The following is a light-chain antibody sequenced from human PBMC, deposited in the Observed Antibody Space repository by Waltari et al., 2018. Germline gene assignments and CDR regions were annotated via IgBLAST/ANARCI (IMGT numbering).Light chain of an antibody. CDR2: GAS. CDR1: QSVSSN. J-gene: IGKJ1*01. V-gene: IGKV3D-15*01. CDR3: QQCRNGPPWT. Sequence: EIVMTQSPATLSVSPGERATLSWRAIQSVSSNLAWYQQQPGQAPRLRIYGASTRATGSPAMFSGSASGTECTLTISSLQSEDCAVYYGQQCRNGPPWTFGQGTKVEIK.